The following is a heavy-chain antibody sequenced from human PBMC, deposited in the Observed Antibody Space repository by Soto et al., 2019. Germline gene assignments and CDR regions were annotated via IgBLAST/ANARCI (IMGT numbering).Heavy chain of an antibody. D-gene: IGHD5-12*01. Sequence: GASVKVSCKASGYTFTGYYMHWVRQAPGQGLEWMGWINPNSGGTNYAQKFQGWVTMTRDTSISTAYMELSRLRSDDTAVYYCARGVQEGRRDGYNYAAYWGQGTLVTVSS. CDR3: ARGVQEGRRDGYNYAAY. CDR2: INPNSGGT. V-gene: IGHV1-2*04. J-gene: IGHJ4*02. CDR1: GYTFTGYY.